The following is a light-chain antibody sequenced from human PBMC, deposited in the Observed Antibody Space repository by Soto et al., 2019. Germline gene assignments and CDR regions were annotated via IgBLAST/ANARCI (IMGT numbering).Light chain of an antibody. CDR3: SSYTSSSTLVV. J-gene: IGLJ2*01. V-gene: IGLV2-14*01. Sequence: QSALTQPASVSGSPGQSITISCTGTSSDVGGYNYVSWYQQHTGKAPKLMIYDVSNRPSGVSNRFSGSKSGNTASLTIYGLQAEDEADYSCSSYTSSSTLVVFGGGTKLTVL. CDR2: DVS. CDR1: SSDVGGYNY.